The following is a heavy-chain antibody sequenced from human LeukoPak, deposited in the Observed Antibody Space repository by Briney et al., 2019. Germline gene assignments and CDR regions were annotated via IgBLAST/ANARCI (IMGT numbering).Heavy chain of an antibody. CDR2: ISSSGSNI. Sequence: GGSLTLSCAASGFTFRSCELSRVRQEPAKGLEWVSYISSSGSNIYYADSVKGRFTISRDSAKNSLYLQMTSLRAEDTSVYYCARHDYHSNSDAFDVWGQGTMVTVSS. D-gene: IGHD4-23*01. V-gene: IGHV3-48*03. CDR3: ARHDYHSNSDAFDV. CDR1: GFTFRSCE. J-gene: IGHJ3*01.